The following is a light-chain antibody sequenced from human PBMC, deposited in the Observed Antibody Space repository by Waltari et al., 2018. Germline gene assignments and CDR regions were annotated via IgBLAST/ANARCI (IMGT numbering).Light chain of an antibody. CDR2: GAS. CDR3: QTYNSSPFT. CDR1: QSVTGY. V-gene: IGKV3-20*01. Sequence: VILTQSPATLSLSPGERATLSCRASQSVTGYLAWYQQKPGQAPRLLIYGASSRATGIPGRFSGSGSGTEFALTITSLEPEDFAVYYCQTYNSSPFTFGPGTKLDIK. J-gene: IGKJ3*01.